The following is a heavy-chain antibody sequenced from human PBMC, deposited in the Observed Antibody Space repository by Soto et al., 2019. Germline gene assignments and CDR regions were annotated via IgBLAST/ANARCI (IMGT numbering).Heavy chain of an antibody. CDR1: GFIFSAYW. Sequence: GGSLRLSCAGSGFIFSAYWMSWVRHAPGKGLEWVAMINRGASGTHYVDSVKGRFTISRDNAKNSLYLQMNSLRDEDTAVYYWAPLDRAELQPAAYGGKGTLVPVSP. D-gene: IGHD1-7*01. CDR2: INRGASGT. J-gene: IGHJ4*02. V-gene: IGHV3-7*01. CDR3: APLDRAELQPAAY.